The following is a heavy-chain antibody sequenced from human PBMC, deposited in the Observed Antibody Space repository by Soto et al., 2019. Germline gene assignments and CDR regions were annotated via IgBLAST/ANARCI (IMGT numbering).Heavy chain of an antibody. CDR2: VSAYTGHT. J-gene: IGHJ4*02. V-gene: IGHV1-18*01. CDR1: GYTFSGYA. Sequence: QVQLVQSGAEVKKPGASVQVSCKASGYTFSGYAIGWVRQAPGQGLAWMGWVSAYTGHTDYAQNLQGRVSMPTDTSRSKAYLELRSLTAADKAVYYCARPSGSSGEHAWSLLYWGQGTLVTVSS. CDR3: ARPSGSSGEHAWSLLY. D-gene: IGHD2-21*02.